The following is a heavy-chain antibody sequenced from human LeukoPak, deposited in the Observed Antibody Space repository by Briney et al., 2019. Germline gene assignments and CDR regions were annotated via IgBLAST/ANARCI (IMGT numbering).Heavy chain of an antibody. Sequence: GGSLRLSCAASGFIFYSYAMHWVRQAPGRGLEYVSAITSSGGSTFYADSVKGRFTISRDNSKNTLYLQMGSLRADDMAVYYCTRGPGYDYVWGSYRADYWGQGTLVTVSS. J-gene: IGHJ4*02. V-gene: IGHV3-64*02. D-gene: IGHD3-16*02. CDR3: TRGPGYDYVWGSYRADY. CDR1: GFIFYSYA. CDR2: ITSSGGST.